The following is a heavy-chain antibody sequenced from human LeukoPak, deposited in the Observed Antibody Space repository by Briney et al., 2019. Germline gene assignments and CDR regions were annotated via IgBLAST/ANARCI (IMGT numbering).Heavy chain of an antibody. CDR1: GGSISSSSYY. V-gene: IGHV4-39*07. D-gene: IGHD6-19*01. Sequence: SETLSLTCTVSGGSISSSSYYWGWIRQPPGKGLEWIGSIYYSGSTYYNPSLKSRVTISVDTSKNQFSLKLSSVTAADTAVYYCARSIAVAGMGPYYFDYWGQGTLVTVSS. CDR3: ARSIAVAGMGPYYFDY. CDR2: IYYSGST. J-gene: IGHJ4*02.